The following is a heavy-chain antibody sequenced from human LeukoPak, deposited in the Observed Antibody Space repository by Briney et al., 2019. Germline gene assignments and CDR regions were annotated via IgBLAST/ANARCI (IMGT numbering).Heavy chain of an antibody. D-gene: IGHD5-18*01. CDR2: IYYSGST. J-gene: IGHJ4*02. Sequence: SQTLSLTCTVSGGSISSGDYYRSWIRQPPGKGLEWIGYIYYSGSTYYNPSLKSRVTISVDTSKNQFSLKLSSVTAADTAVYYCARAGYGRYSYGRYDYWGQGTLVTVSS. CDR1: GGSISSGDYY. CDR3: ARAGYGRYSYGRYDY. V-gene: IGHV4-30-4*08.